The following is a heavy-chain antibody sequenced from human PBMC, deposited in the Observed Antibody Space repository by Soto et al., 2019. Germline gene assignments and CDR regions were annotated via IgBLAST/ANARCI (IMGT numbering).Heavy chain of an antibody. CDR3: AKTRPAAGRSSGWYGRGVLYYYYGMDV. D-gene: IGHD6-19*01. J-gene: IGHJ6*02. V-gene: IGHV3-23*01. CDR2: ISGSGGST. CDR1: GLTFSSYA. Sequence: GGRRLSCAASGLTFSSYAMSWVRQAAGKGLEWVSAISGSGGSTYYADSVKGRFTISRDNSKNTLYLQMNSLRAEDTAVYYCAKTRPAAGRSSGWYGRGVLYYYYGMDVWGQGTTDIVSS.